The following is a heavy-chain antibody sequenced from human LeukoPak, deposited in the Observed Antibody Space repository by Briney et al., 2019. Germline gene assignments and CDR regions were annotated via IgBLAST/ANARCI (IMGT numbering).Heavy chain of an antibody. Sequence: GGSLRLSCAASGFTFSSYAMSWVRQAPGKGLEWVSGIRGRSVGASKADSVEGRFTISRDNSKNTLYLQMNSLRAEDTAVYYCAKVGQRVDILTGYRNWGPGTLVTVSS. CDR3: AKVGQRVDILTGYRN. D-gene: IGHD3-9*01. V-gene: IGHV3-23*01. CDR1: GFTFSSYA. CDR2: IRGRSVGA. J-gene: IGHJ4*02.